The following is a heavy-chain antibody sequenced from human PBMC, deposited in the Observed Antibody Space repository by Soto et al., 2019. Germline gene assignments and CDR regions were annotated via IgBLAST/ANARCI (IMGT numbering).Heavy chain of an antibody. D-gene: IGHD6-6*01. V-gene: IGHV3-64*01. CDR3: ARRARADYYYMDV. Sequence: EAQLVESGGGLAQPGGSLRLSCAASGFTFSSDAMDWVHQAPGKGLEYVSGISSNGIGTYYASSVKGRFTISRDNSRDTVYLQMDSLRPEDMAVYYCARRARADYYYMDVWGKGTTVTVS. J-gene: IGHJ6*03. CDR2: ISSNGIGT. CDR1: GFTFSSDA.